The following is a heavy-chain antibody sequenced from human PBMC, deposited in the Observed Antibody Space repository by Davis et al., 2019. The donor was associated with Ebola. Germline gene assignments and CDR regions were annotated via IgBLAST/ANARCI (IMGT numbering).Heavy chain of an antibody. V-gene: IGHV4-61*02. CDR3: ARDFVSVWGSYRPFDY. CDR2: IYTSGST. J-gene: IGHJ4*02. Sequence: SETLSLTCTVSGGSISSSSYYWSWIRQPAGKGLEWIGRIYTSGSTNYNPSLKSRVTMSLDTSKNQFSLKLSSVTAADTAVYYCARDFVSVWGSYRPFDYWGQGTLVTVSS. D-gene: IGHD3-16*02. CDR1: GGSISSSSYY.